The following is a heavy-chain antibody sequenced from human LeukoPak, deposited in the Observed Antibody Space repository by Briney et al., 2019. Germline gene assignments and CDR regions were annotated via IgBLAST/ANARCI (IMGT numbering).Heavy chain of an antibody. D-gene: IGHD3-22*01. V-gene: IGHV3-74*01. Sequence: GGSLRLSCAVSGFTFSTYWVHWVRQAPGKGLVWVSRINPDGSETDYADSVKGRFTISRDNAKNSLYLQMNSLRAEDTAVYYCARLGWASFFPYDSSGYYLNYFDYWGQGTLVTVSS. J-gene: IGHJ4*02. CDR3: ARLGWASFFPYDSSGYYLNYFDY. CDR1: GFTFSTYW. CDR2: INPDGSET.